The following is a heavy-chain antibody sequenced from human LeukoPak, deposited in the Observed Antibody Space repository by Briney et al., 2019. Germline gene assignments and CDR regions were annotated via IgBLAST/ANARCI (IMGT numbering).Heavy chain of an antibody. CDR3: AKDQVVGDYYDSSGSNFDY. Sequence: GGSLRLSCAASGFTFSNYGMHWVRQAPGKGLEWVAVISHDGSNKYYADSVKGRFTISRDNSKNTLCLQMNSLRAEDTAVYYCAKDQVVGDYYDSSGSNFDYWGQGTLVSVSS. J-gene: IGHJ4*02. CDR1: GFTFSNYG. CDR2: ISHDGSNK. V-gene: IGHV3-30*18. D-gene: IGHD3-22*01.